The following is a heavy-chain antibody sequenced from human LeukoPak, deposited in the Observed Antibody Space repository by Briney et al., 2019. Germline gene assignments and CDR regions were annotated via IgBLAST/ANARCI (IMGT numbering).Heavy chain of an antibody. D-gene: IGHD2-2*03. CDR3: ARAGLDIVVVPAAKVWFDP. J-gene: IGHJ5*02. Sequence: GESLKISCKGSGYSFTSYWIGWVRQMPGKGLEWMGIIYPGDSATRYSPSFQGQVTISADKSISTAYLQWSSLKASDTAMYYCARAGLDIVVVPAAKVWFDPWGQGTLVTVSS. CDR2: IYPGDSAT. V-gene: IGHV5-51*01. CDR1: GYSFTSYW.